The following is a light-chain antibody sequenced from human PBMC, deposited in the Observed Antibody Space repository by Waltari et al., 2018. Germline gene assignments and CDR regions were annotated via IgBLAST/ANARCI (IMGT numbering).Light chain of an antibody. Sequence: EIVLTQSPATLSLSPGERATLSCRASQSVSRYLAWYQQKPGQAPRLLIYDASNRATAIPARFSGSGSGTDFTLTISGLEPEDSAVYYCQQRSIWPPLTFGGGTKVEIK. CDR3: QQRSIWPPLT. CDR1: QSVSRY. V-gene: IGKV3-11*01. CDR2: DAS. J-gene: IGKJ4*01.